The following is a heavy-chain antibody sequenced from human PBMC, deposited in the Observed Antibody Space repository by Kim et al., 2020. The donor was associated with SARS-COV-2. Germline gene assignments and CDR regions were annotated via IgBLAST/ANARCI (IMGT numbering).Heavy chain of an antibody. J-gene: IGHJ4*02. D-gene: IGHD3-22*01. CDR3: VKEAAFTTIVVDYYFDY. V-gene: IGHV3-30*02. Sequence: VEGRFTISRDNSKNTLYLHMNSLRNEDTALYYCVKEAAFTTIVVDYYFDYWGQGTLVTVSS.